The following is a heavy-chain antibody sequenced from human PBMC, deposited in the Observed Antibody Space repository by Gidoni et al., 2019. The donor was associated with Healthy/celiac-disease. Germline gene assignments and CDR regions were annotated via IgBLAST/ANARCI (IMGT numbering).Heavy chain of an antibody. D-gene: IGHD6-13*01. CDR2: ISYDGSNK. CDR3: AKGSSSEANDY. J-gene: IGHJ4*02. V-gene: IGHV3-30*18. CDR1: GFTFSSYG. Sequence: QVQLVESGGGVVQPGRSLRLSCAASGFTFSSYGMHWVRQARGKGLEWVAVISYDGSNKYYADSVKGRFTISRDNSKNTLYLQMNSLRAEDTAVYYCAKGSSSEANDYWGQGTLVTVSS.